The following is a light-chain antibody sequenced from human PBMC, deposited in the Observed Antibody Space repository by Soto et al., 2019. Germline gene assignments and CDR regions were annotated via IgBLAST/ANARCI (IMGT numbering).Light chain of an antibody. V-gene: IGKV3-11*01. CDR3: QQRYNWPPLT. J-gene: IGKJ4*01. CDR2: NIS. Sequence: EIVLTQSPATLSLSPGERATLSCRASQTVGSFLAWYQHKPGQAPRLLIYNISKRANGIPARFSGSGSGTDFTLTISSLEPEDFAVYYCQQRYNWPPLTFGGGTKVEMK. CDR1: QTVGSF.